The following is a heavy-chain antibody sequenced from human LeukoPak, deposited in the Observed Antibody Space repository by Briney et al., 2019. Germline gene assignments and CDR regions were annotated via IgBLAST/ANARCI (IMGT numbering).Heavy chain of an antibody. CDR2: INYSGST. CDR3: ARDTGQVLVDY. V-gene: IGHV4-34*01. Sequence: SETLSLTCAVYGGSFSGYYWSWIRQPPGKGLEWIGEINYSGSTNYNPSLKSRVTISVDTSKNQFSLKLSSVTAADTAVYYCARDTGQVLVDYWGQGTLVTVSS. J-gene: IGHJ4*02. D-gene: IGHD4-17*01. CDR1: GGSFSGYY.